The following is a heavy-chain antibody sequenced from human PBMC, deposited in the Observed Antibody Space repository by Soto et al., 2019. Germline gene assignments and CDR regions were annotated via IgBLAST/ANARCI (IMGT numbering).Heavy chain of an antibody. Sequence: PGGSLRLSCAASGFTFSSYAMSWVRQAPGKGLEWVSAISGSGGSTYYADSVKGRFTISRDNSKNTLYLQMNSLRAEDTAVYYCAKNVRRIAAAGTGAWFDPWGQGTLVTVSS. V-gene: IGHV3-23*01. CDR1: GFTFSSYA. CDR3: AKNVRRIAAAGTGAWFDP. D-gene: IGHD6-13*01. J-gene: IGHJ5*02. CDR2: ISGSGGST.